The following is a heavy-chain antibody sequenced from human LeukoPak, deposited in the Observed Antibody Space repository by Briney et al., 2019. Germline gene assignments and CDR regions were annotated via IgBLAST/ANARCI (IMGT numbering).Heavy chain of an antibody. V-gene: IGHV4-34*01. CDR2: INHSGGT. Sequence: PSGTLSLTCAVYGGSFSGYYWRWIRQPPGKGLEWIGEINHSGGTNYNPSLKSRVTISVDTSKNQFSLKLSSVTAADTAVYYCASLRVRGVIGAFDIWGQGTMVTVSS. J-gene: IGHJ3*02. CDR1: GGSFSGYY. CDR3: ASLRVRGVIGAFDI. D-gene: IGHD3-10*01.